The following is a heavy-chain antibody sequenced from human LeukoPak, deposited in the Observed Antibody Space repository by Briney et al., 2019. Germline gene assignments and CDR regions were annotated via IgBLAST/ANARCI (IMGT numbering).Heavy chain of an antibody. D-gene: IGHD1-26*01. J-gene: IGHJ3*02. CDR2: IIPIFGTA. CDR1: GGTFSSYA. CDR3: AIMGGGGYYNSTPAFDI. V-gene: IGHV1-69*05. Sequence: SVKVSCKASGGTFSSYAISWVRQAPGQGLEWMGGIIPIFGTANYAQKFQGRVTITTDESTSTAYMELSSLRSEDTAVYYWAIMGGGGYYNSTPAFDIWGQGTMVTVSS.